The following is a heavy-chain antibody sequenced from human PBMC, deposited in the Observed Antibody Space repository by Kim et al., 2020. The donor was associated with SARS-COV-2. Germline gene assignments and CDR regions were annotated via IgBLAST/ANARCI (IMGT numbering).Heavy chain of an antibody. V-gene: IGHV7-4-1*02. CDR3: ARENDFWSGYYTGLDGDYYYMDV. Sequence: ASVKVSCKASGYTFTSYAMNWVRQAPGQGLEWMGWINTNTGNPTYAQGFTGRFVFSLDTSVSTAYLQISSLKAEDTAVYYCARENDFWSGYYTGLDGDYYYMDVWGKGTTVTVSS. CDR1: GYTFTSYA. J-gene: IGHJ6*03. D-gene: IGHD3-3*01. CDR2: INTNTGNP.